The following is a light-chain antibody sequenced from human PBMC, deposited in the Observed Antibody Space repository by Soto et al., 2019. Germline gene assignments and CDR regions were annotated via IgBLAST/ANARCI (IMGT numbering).Light chain of an antibody. V-gene: IGLV1-40*01. CDR2: GNS. J-gene: IGLJ2*01. CDR3: QSYDSSLSGYVV. Sequence: QSVLTQPPSVSGAPGQRVTISCTGTSSNIGAGYDVHWYQQLPRTAPKLLIYGNSNRPSGVPDRFSGSKSGTSASLAITGLQAEDEADYYCQSYDSSLSGYVVFGGGTNLTVL. CDR1: SSNIGAGYD.